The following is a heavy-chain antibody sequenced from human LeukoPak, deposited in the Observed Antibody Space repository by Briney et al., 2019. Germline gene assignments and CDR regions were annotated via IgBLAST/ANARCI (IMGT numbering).Heavy chain of an antibody. Sequence: SETLSLTCTVSGASISKYYWSWIRQPPGKGLEWIGYMYYSGNTDYNPSLKSRVTISVDTSKKQVSLKLSSVTAADTAVYYCARGVGATAMVIDYWGQGTLVTVSS. D-gene: IGHD5-18*01. V-gene: IGHV4-59*01. J-gene: IGHJ4*02. CDR1: GASISKYY. CDR3: ARGVGATAMVIDY. CDR2: MYYSGNT.